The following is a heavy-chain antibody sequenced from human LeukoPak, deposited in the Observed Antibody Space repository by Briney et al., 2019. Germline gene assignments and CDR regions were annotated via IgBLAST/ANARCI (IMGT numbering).Heavy chain of an antibody. Sequence: ASVKVSCKASGYTFTGYYMHWVRQAPGQGLEWMGWINPDSGGTNYAQKFQGRVTMTRDTSISTAYMELSRLRSDDTAVYYCARVRMVRGVSYYYGMVVWGQGTTVTVSS. V-gene: IGHV1-2*02. D-gene: IGHD3-10*01. CDR3: ARVRMVRGVSYYYGMVV. CDR1: GYTFTGYY. J-gene: IGHJ6*02. CDR2: INPDSGGT.